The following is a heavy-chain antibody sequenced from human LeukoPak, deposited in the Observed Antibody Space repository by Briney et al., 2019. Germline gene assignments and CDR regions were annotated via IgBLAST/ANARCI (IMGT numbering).Heavy chain of an antibody. Sequence: PSETLSLTGGVYGGSFSGYYYNWIRQSPGKGLEWIAEINHLGSTNYNPSLQSRVAISIDTSKNQFSLNLISVTAADTAVYYCARGGYNIDWMKDAPDYWGQGTLVTVSS. CDR1: GGSFSGYY. J-gene: IGHJ4*02. CDR3: ARGGYNIDWMKDAPDY. V-gene: IGHV4-34*01. D-gene: IGHD6-19*01. CDR2: INHLGST.